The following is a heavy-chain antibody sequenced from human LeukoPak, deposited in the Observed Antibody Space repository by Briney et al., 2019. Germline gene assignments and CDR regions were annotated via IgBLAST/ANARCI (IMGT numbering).Heavy chain of an antibody. D-gene: IGHD3-22*01. J-gene: IGHJ4*02. Sequence: PSETLSLTCTVSGDSLRTTTYYWNWIRQPPGKGLEWIGGLYHSGTIYYNPSLKSRVTISADKSKNHFSLKLSSVTAADTAVYYCARGYYDSSGYPGGIDYWGQGTLVTVSS. V-gene: IGHV4-30-4*01. CDR3: ARGYYDSSGYPGGIDY. CDR1: GDSLRTTTYY. CDR2: LYHSGTI.